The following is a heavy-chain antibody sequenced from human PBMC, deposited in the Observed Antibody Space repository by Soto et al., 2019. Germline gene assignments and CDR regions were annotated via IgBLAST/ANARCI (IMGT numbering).Heavy chain of an antibody. CDR1: GFTFSSYS. Sequence: GGSLRLSCAASGFTFSSYSMNWVRQAPGKGLEWVSSISSSSSYIYYADSVKGRFTISRDNAKNSLYLQMNSLRAEDTAVYYCARISEEYNWNDLTHYYYYYYMDVWGKGTTVTVSS. V-gene: IGHV3-21*01. J-gene: IGHJ6*03. CDR2: ISSSSSYI. D-gene: IGHD1-1*01. CDR3: ARISEEYNWNDLTHYYYYYYMDV.